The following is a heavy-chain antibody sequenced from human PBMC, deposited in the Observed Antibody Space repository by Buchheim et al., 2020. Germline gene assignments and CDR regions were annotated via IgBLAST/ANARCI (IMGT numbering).Heavy chain of an antibody. CDR1: GGSTSGHY. CDR3: ARFNFYDSSGSNSRAFDY. V-gene: IGHV4-59*11. Sequence: QVQLQESGPGLVKPSETLSLTCTVSGGSTSGHYWSWIRQPPGKGLEWIGYMYYSGSTKYNPSLKSRVTISLDTSKNQFSPELGSVTAADTAVYYCARFNFYDSSGSNSRAFDYWGRGTL. J-gene: IGHJ4*02. D-gene: IGHD3-22*01. CDR2: MYYSGST.